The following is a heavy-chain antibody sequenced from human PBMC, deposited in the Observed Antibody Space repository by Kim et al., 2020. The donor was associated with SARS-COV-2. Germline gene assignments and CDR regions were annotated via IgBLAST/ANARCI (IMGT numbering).Heavy chain of an antibody. CDR2: IIPILGMA. CDR1: GGTFSSYT. V-gene: IGHV1-69*02. J-gene: IGHJ6*02. Sequence: SVKVSCKASGGTFSSYTISWVRQAPGQGLEWMGRIIPILGMANYAQKFQGRVTITADKSTSTAYMELSSLRSEDTAVYYCARGKGGSGSYKYYYYGMDVWGQGTTVTVSS. CDR3: ARGKGGSGSYKYYYYGMDV. D-gene: IGHD3-10*01.